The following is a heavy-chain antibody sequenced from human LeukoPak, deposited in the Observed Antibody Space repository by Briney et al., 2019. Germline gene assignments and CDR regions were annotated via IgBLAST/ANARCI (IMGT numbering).Heavy chain of an antibody. CDR3: AKDTAYDILTGYDY. CDR2: ISWNSGSI. Sequence: GGSLRLSCAASGFTFDVYAMHWVRQAPGKGLEWVSGISWNSGSIGYADSVKGRFTISRDNAKNSLYLQMNSLRAEDTALYYCAKDTAYDILTGYDYWGQGTLVTVSS. CDR1: GFTFDVYA. V-gene: IGHV3-9*01. D-gene: IGHD3-9*01. J-gene: IGHJ4*02.